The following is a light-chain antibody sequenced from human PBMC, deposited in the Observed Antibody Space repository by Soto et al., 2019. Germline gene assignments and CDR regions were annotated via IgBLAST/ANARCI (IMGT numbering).Light chain of an antibody. CDR2: DAS. V-gene: IGKV1-5*01. J-gene: IGKJ2*01. Sequence: MPLTQSPTTLYASVGDRVTITCRASQNIRSWLAWYQQKPGKAPKVLIYDASTLESGVPSRFSGSGFGTEFTLTISSLQPDDFAPYYCQHYNGYFGQGTKLEIK. CDR3: QHYNGY. CDR1: QNIRSW.